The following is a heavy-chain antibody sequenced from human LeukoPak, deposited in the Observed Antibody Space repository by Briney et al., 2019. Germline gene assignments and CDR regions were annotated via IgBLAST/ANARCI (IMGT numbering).Heavy chain of an antibody. CDR1: GFTFSSYS. CDR3: ARPTVKTTFDY. Sequence: PGGSLRLSCAASGFTFSSYSMNWVRQAPGKGLEWIGEINHSGSTNYNPSLKSRVTISVDTSKNQFSLKLSSVTAADTAVYYCARPTVKTTFDYWGHGTLVTVSS. CDR2: INHSGST. V-gene: IGHV4-34*01. D-gene: IGHD4-11*01. J-gene: IGHJ4*01.